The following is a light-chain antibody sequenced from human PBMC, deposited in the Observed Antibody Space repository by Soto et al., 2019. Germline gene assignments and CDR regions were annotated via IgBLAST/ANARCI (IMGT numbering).Light chain of an antibody. V-gene: IGLV2-14*01. CDR3: SSYTSSSTPLYV. CDR2: DVS. J-gene: IGLJ1*01. CDR1: SSDVGGYNY. Sequence: QSALTQPASVYGSPGQSITISCTGTSSDVGGYNYVSWYQQHPGKAPKLMIYDVSNRPSGVSNRFSGSKSGSTASLTISGLQAEDEADYYCSSYTSSSTPLYVFGTGTKVTVL.